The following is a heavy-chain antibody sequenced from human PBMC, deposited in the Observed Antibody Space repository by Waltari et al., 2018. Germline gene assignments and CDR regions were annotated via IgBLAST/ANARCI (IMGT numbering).Heavy chain of an antibody. CDR3: ARDRRELLHGMDV. CDR2: IKQDGSEK. D-gene: IGHD1-26*01. V-gene: IGHV3-7*01. J-gene: IGHJ6*02. CDR1: GFTFSSYW. Sequence: EVQLVESGGGLVQPGGSLRLSCAASGFTFSSYWMSWVRKAPGKGLGWVANIKQDGSEKYYVDSVKGRFTISRDNAKNSLYLQMNSLRAEDTAVYYCARDRRELLHGMDVWGQGTPVIVSS.